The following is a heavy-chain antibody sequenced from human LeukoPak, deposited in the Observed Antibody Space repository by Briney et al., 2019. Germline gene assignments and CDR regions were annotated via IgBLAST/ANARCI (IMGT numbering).Heavy chain of an antibody. CDR1: GFTFDDYG. CDR3: ARAYYYDSSGYPDDY. CDR2: INWNGGST. Sequence: PGGSLRLSCAASGFTFDDYGMSWVRQAPGKGLEWVSGINWNGGSTGYADSVKGRFTISRDNAKNSLYLQMNSLRAEDTALYYCARAYYYDSSGYPDDYWGQGTLVTVSS. V-gene: IGHV3-20*04. J-gene: IGHJ4*02. D-gene: IGHD3-22*01.